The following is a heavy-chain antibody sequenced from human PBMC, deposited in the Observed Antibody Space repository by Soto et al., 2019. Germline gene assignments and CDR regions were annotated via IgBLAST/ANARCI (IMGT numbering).Heavy chain of an antibody. V-gene: IGHV1-18*04. Sequence: SVKVSCKAAGYTFIDYDVSWVRQAPGQGLEWMGWISTSTGNTNYAQKLQGRVTMTTDTSASTAYMELRSLRSDDTAVYYCARGEGMAARHDGYDIWGQGTKVTVS. D-gene: IGHD6-6*01. CDR1: GYTFIDYD. CDR3: ARGEGMAARHDGYDI. CDR2: ISTSTGNT. J-gene: IGHJ3*02.